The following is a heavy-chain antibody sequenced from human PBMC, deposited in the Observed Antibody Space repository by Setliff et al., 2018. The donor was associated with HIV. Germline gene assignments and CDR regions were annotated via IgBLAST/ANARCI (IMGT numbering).Heavy chain of an antibody. V-gene: IGHV1-8*03. Sequence: ASVKVSCKASGGTFSSYSISWVRQAAGQGLEWMGWIDLKSGNTGYAQEFQGRVTITADESTSTAYMDLSSLRSEDTALYYCARALSGWYYYYGMDVWGQGTTVTVSS. CDR3: ARALSGWYYYYGMDV. CDR1: GGTFSSYS. D-gene: IGHD3-3*01. J-gene: IGHJ6*02. CDR2: IDLKSGNT.